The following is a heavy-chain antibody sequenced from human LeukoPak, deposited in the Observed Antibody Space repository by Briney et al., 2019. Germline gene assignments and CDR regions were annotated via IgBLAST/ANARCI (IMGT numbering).Heavy chain of an antibody. V-gene: IGHV3-23*01. Sequence: PGGSLRLSCAASGFTFSRYAMSWVRQAPGKGLEWVSAISGSGGSTYYADSVKGRFTISRDNSKNTLYLQMNSLRAEDTAVYYCAKDPFSGSYPRDGFDYWGQGTLVTVSS. J-gene: IGHJ4*02. D-gene: IGHD1-26*01. CDR2: ISGSGGST. CDR3: AKDPFSGSYPRDGFDY. CDR1: GFTFSRYA.